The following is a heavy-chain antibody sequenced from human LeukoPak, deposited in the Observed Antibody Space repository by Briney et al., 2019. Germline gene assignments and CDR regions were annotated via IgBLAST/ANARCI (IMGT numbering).Heavy chain of an antibody. D-gene: IGHD3-10*01. J-gene: IGHJ4*02. CDR3: AGPPPLWFGGANPLGL. Sequence: NPSETLSLTCTVSGYSISSGYYWGWIRQPPGKGLEWIGSIYHSGSTYYNPSLKSRVTISVDTSKNQFSLKLSPVTAADTAVYYWAGPPPLWFGGANPLGLRGPGTL. V-gene: IGHV4-38-2*02. CDR1: GYSISSGYY. CDR2: IYHSGST.